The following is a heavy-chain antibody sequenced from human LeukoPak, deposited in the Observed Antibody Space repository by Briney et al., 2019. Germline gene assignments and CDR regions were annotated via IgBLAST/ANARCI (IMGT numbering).Heavy chain of an antibody. J-gene: IGHJ4*02. D-gene: IGHD2-2*01. CDR3: ARGRDYASGAKYFDY. CDR2: ISDEGSRT. CDR1: GFTFSRNW. V-gene: IGHV3-74*01. Sequence: GGALRLSCEVSGFTFSRNWMHWVRQAPGKGLVWVSRISDEGSRTGYADSVKGRVTISRDNAKNTLYLQMNSLRVEDTAVYYCARGRDYASGAKYFDYWGQGSLVTVSS.